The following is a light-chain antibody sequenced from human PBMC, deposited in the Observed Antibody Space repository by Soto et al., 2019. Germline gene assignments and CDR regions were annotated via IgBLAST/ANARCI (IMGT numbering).Light chain of an antibody. CDR3: SPYTSSSTLNYV. Sequence: KAASVSGSPGQPITIPCTGTSSDVCGYNYVSWYQQNPGKAPKLMIYDVSNRPSGVSNRFSGSKSGNTASLTISGLQAEDEADYYCSPYTSSSTLNYVFGTGTKVTVL. CDR1: SSDVCGYNY. CDR2: DVS. V-gene: IGLV2-14*01. J-gene: IGLJ1*01.